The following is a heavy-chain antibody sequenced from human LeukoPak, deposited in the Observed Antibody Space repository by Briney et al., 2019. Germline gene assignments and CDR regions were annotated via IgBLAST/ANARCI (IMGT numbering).Heavy chain of an antibody. CDR3: ARGLVYYDSADDAFDI. CDR1: GGTFSSYA. Sequence: SVKVSCKASGGTFSSYAISWVRQAPGQGLEWMGGIIPIFGTANYAQKFQGRVTITADESSSTAYMELSSLRSEDTAVYYCARGLVYYDSADDAFDIWGQGTMVTVSS. V-gene: IGHV1-69*01. J-gene: IGHJ3*02. CDR2: IIPIFGTA. D-gene: IGHD3-22*01.